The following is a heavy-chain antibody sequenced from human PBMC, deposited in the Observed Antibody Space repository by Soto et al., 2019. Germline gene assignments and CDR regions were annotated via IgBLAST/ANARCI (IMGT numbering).Heavy chain of an antibody. CDR2: ILSNFNT. CDR3: ARRVNGYFDY. D-gene: IGHD2-8*01. V-gene: IGHV3-23*05. Sequence: EVQLLDSGGGLVQPGGSMTLSCAAYGFSFRDYTMSWVRQAPGKVLDCISVILSNFNTYYTDSVRGRFTISRDTSKNTLYLEMNSLRAEDTAIYDCARRVNGYFDYWGQGALVTVSS. CDR1: GFSFRDYT. J-gene: IGHJ4*02.